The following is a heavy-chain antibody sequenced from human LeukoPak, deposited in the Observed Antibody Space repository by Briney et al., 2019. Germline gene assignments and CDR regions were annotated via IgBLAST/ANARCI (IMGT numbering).Heavy chain of an antibody. V-gene: IGHV1-8*01. J-gene: IGHJ5*02. Sequence: ASVKVSCKASGYTFTSYDIDWVRQATGQGLEWRGCMNPNSGNTRYAQKFQGRVTMTRNTSINTAYMELSSLTSEDTAVYYCASDSSGWYHWFDPWGQGTLVTVSS. D-gene: IGHD6-19*01. CDR1: GYTFTSYD. CDR2: MNPNSGNT. CDR3: ASDSSGWYHWFDP.